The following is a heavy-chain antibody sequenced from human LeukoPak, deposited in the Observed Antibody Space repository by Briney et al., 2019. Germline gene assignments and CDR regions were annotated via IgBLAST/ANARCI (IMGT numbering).Heavy chain of an antibody. Sequence: SETLSLTCTVSGGSISSSVYYWGWIRQPPGKGLEWIGTIYYGGSTYYNPSLKSRVTISVDTSKNQFSLKLSSVTAADTAVYYCARGVGLGYCSGGSCPRSYNWFDPWGQGTLVTVSS. CDR1: GGSISSSVYY. V-gene: IGHV4-39*07. D-gene: IGHD2-15*01. J-gene: IGHJ5*02. CDR2: IYYGGST. CDR3: ARGVGLGYCSGGSCPRSYNWFDP.